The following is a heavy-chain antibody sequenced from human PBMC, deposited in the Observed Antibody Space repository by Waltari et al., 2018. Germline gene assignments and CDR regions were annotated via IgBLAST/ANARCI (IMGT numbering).Heavy chain of an antibody. V-gene: IGHV4-4*07. Sequence: QVQLQESGPGLVKPSETLSLTCPVSGGSISSYYWSWIRPPAGKGLEWIGRIYTSGSTNYHPSLKSRVTMSVDTSKNQFSLKLSSVTAADTAVYYCAREFGGYSYGSVFDYWGQGTLVTVSS. CDR2: IYTSGST. CDR1: GGSISSYY. J-gene: IGHJ4*02. D-gene: IGHD5-18*01. CDR3: AREFGGYSYGSVFDY.